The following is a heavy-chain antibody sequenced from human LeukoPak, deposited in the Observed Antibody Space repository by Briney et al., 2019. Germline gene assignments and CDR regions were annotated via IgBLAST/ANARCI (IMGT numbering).Heavy chain of an antibody. CDR3: AKVFRDGYNYPFDY. Sequence: TGGSLRLSCAASGFTFSNYAMNWDRQAPGKGLEWVSTIGSSGGSTYYADSVKGRFTISRDNSKNTLYLQMNSLRAEDTAVYYCAKVFRDGYNYPFDYWGQGTLVTASS. J-gene: IGHJ4*02. V-gene: IGHV3-23*01. CDR1: GFTFSNYA. CDR2: IGSSGGST. D-gene: IGHD5-24*01.